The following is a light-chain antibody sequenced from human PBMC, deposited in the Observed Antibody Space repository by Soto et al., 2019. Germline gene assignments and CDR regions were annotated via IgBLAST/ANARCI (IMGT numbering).Light chain of an antibody. CDR1: QSVLYSSNNKNY. CDR2: WAS. J-gene: IGKJ1*01. CDR3: QQYYSTPPT. Sequence: DFVMTQSPDSLAVSLGERATINCKSSQSVLYSSNNKNYLVWYQQKPGQPPKLLISWASTRESGVPDRFSGSGSGTDFTLTISSLQAEDVAVYYCQQYYSTPPTFGQGTKVEIK. V-gene: IGKV4-1*01.